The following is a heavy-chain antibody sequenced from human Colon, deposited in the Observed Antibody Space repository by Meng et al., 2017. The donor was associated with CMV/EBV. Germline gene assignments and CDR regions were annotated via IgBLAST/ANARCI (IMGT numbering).Heavy chain of an antibody. CDR2: INPNSGGT. CDR1: GYTFTGYY. CDR3: ARAQGGYSSLSH. D-gene: IGHD6-6*01. J-gene: IGHJ4*02. Sequence: ASVKVSCKASGYTFTGYYMHWVRQAPGQGLEWMGWINPNSGGTNYAQKFQGRVTMTRDTSISTAYMELSRLRSDDTAVYYCARAQGGYSSLSHWGQGTLVTVSS. V-gene: IGHV1-2*02.